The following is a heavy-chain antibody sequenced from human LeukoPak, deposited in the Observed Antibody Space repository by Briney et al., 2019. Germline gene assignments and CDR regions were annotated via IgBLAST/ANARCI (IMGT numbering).Heavy chain of an antibody. V-gene: IGHV3-49*04. J-gene: IGHJ4*02. Sequence: GGSLRLSCTGCGFIFGDYAMNWVRQAPGKGLEWVGVIRSKAYGGTAEYAASVKDRFTISRDDSKSIAYLQMSSLKTEDTAVYYCTSDEGEDTSYWGQGTLVTVSS. CDR2: IRSKAYGGTA. CDR3: TSDEGEDTSY. CDR1: GFIFGDYA. D-gene: IGHD1-26*01.